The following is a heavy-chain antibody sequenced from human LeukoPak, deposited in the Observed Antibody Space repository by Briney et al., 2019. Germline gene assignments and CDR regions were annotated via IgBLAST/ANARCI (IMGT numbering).Heavy chain of an antibody. CDR2: ISGSGGST. Sequence: GGSLRLSCAASGFTFSSYATSWVRQAPGKGLEWVSAISGSGGSTYYADSVKGRFTISRDNSKNTLYLQMNSLRAEDTAVYYCAKDYITMIVVVTGGSFDYWGQGTLVTVSS. CDR1: GFTFSSYA. CDR3: AKDYITMIVVVTGGSFDY. D-gene: IGHD3-22*01. J-gene: IGHJ4*02. V-gene: IGHV3-23*01.